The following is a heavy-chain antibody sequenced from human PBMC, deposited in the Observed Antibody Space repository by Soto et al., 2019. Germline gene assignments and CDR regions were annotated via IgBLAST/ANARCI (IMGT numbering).Heavy chain of an antibody. D-gene: IGHD2-2*01. Sequence: QLQLQESGPGLVKPSETLSLTCTVSGGSISSSSYYWVWIRQPPGKGLEWIGTIYYSGSTYYDPSLKSRVTISVDTSKNQFSLKLSSVTAADTAVYFCARRVGHSCSSTGCYGNYFDYWGQGTLVTVSS. CDR1: GGSISSSSYY. CDR3: ARRVGHSCSSTGCYGNYFDY. J-gene: IGHJ4*02. CDR2: IYYSGST. V-gene: IGHV4-39*01.